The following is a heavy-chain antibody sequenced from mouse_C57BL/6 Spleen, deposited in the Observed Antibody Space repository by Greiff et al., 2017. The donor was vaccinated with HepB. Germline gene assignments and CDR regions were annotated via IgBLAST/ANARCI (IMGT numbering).Heavy chain of an antibody. V-gene: IGHV5-6*01. J-gene: IGHJ2*01. CDR2: ISSGGSYN. Sequence: EVKLMESGGDLVKPGGSLKLSCAASGFTFSSYGMSWVRQTPDKRLEWVATISSGGSYNYYPDSVKGRFTISRYNAKNTLYLQMSSLKSEDTAMYYCARHPFDYWGQGTTLTVSS. CDR1: GFTFSSYG. CDR3: ARHPFDY.